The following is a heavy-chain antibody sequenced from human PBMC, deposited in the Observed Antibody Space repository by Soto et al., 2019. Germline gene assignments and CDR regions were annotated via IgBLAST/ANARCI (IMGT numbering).Heavy chain of an antibody. CDR2: ISGYNGNT. D-gene: IGHD2-21*01. CDR1: GYTFSNYG. Sequence: QVQLVQSGAEVKKPGASVTVSCKTSGYTFSNYGINWARQAPGQAHEWMGWISGYNGNTNYTQTVQGRGTTITDTSSGTAYMELRSLKSDDKAIYYCSGFIMVGGRFDPNYYHGMAVWGQGTTVTVSS. J-gene: IGHJ6*02. CDR3: SGFIMVGGRFDPNYYHGMAV. V-gene: IGHV1-18*01.